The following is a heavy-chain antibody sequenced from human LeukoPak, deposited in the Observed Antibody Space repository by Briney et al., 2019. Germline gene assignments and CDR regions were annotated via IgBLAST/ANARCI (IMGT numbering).Heavy chain of an antibody. J-gene: IGHJ3*02. CDR3: ARDREKGGTTYYDFWSGYYRAGDDAFDI. CDR1: GFTFSSYW. Sequence: GGSLRLSCAASGFTFSSYWMHWVRQAPGKGLVWVSRINSDGSSTSYADSVKGRFTISRDNAKNTLYPQMNSLRAEDTAVYYCARDREKGGTTYYDFWSGYYRAGDDAFDIWGQGTMVTVSS. V-gene: IGHV3-74*01. CDR2: INSDGSST. D-gene: IGHD3-3*01.